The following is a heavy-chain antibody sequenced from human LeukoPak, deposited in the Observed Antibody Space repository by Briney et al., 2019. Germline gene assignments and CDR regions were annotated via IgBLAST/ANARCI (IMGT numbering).Heavy chain of an antibody. CDR1: GFLFSDYH. V-gene: IGHV3-11*01. J-gene: IGHJ4*02. CDR3: AREPGYNSPFDY. D-gene: IGHD5-24*01. CDR2: ISAGGSTI. Sequence: GGSLRLSCTASGFLFSDYHMSWIRHARGEGLEGVSYISAGGSTIYYADSVKGRFTISRDNAKNSLYLQMNSLRAEDTAVYYCAREPGYNSPFDYWGQGTLVTVSS.